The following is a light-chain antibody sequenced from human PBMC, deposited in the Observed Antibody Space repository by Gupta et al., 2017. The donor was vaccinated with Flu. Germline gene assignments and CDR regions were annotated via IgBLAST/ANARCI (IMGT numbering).Light chain of an antibody. Sequence: GDRVSSTCRASQTISTYLAWFQQKPGKPPKLLIYKTSSLESGVPSRFSGSGSGTEFTLTISSLQPDDFATYICQQYNTYSPTFGGGTKVDI. CDR3: QQYNTYSPT. V-gene: IGKV1-5*03. CDR2: KTS. J-gene: IGKJ4*01. CDR1: QTISTY.